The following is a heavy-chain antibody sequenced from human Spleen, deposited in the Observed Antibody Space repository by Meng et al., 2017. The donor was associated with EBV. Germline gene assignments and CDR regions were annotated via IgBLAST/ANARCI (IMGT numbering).Heavy chain of an antibody. D-gene: IGHD1-1*01. CDR2: INTNTGKP. CDR3: VRGWTMPGDY. Sequence: VLVVRSWTDVKKPGTQLKFSGKTDGNPITTYATNWVRQAPGQGLEWMGWINTNTGKPADAQGFTGRFVFSVDTSVTTAYLQISSLKAEDTAVYYCVRGWTMPGDYWGQGALVTVSS. V-gene: IGHV7-4-1*02. CDR1: GNPITTYA. J-gene: IGHJ4*02.